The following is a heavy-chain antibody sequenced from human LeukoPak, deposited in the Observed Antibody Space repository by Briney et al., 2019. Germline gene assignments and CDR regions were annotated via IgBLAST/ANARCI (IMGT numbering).Heavy chain of an antibody. V-gene: IGHV4-34*01. D-gene: IGHD5-18*01. J-gene: IGHJ4*02. Sequence: PSETLSLTCAVYGGSFSGYYWSWIRQPPGKGLEWIGEVNHSGNTNYNPSLKSRVTISVDRSKNQFSLKLSSVTAADTAMYYCASGGYSYGFDYWGQGTLVTVSS. CDR3: ASGGYSYGFDY. CDR1: GGSFSGYY. CDR2: VNHSGNT.